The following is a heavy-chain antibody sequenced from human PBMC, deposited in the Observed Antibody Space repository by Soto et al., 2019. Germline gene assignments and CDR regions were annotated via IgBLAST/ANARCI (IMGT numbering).Heavy chain of an antibody. CDR2: ISSSGTSA. Sequence: QVHLEESGGGLVKPGGSLRLSCAASGFTFSAVYMSWIRQAPNKGLEYISYISSSGTSANYADSVKGRFTTSRDTAKNSLSLQMPSLTAEDTAVYYCASDRGAVTGPYFDYWGQGALVTVSS. CDR3: ASDRGAVTGPYFDY. D-gene: IGHD6-19*01. CDR1: GFTFSAVY. V-gene: IGHV3-11*05. J-gene: IGHJ4*02.